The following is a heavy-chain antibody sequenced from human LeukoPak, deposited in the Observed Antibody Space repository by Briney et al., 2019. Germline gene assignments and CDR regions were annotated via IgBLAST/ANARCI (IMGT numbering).Heavy chain of an antibody. V-gene: IGHV4-59*02. D-gene: IGHD7-27*01. Sequence: PSETLSPTCTVSGGSVSDYYWSWIRQSPGKGLEWIGYIYYTGTTSYNPSLKSRVTISAETSKNQFSLNLISVTAADTAVYYCASRKLGNDYWGQGTLVTVSS. J-gene: IGHJ4*02. CDR2: IYYTGTT. CDR3: ASRKLGNDY. CDR1: GGSVSDYY.